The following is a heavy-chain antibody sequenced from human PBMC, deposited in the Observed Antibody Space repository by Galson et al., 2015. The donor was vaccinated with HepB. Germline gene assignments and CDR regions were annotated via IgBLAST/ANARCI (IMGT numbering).Heavy chain of an antibody. D-gene: IGHD2-2*01. CDR3: ARSYQLLSRNWFDP. V-gene: IGHV4-59*01. J-gene: IGHJ5*02. Sequence: ETLSLTCTVSGGSISSYYWSWIRQPPGKGLEWIGYIYYSGSTKYNPSLKSRVTISVDTSKSQFSLKLSSVTAADTAVYYCARSYQLLSRNWFDPWGQGTLVTVSS. CDR2: IYYSGST. CDR1: GGSISSYY.